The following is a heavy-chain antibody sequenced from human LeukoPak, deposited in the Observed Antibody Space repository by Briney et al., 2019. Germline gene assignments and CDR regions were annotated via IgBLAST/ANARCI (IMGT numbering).Heavy chain of an antibody. CDR3: ARECASGGSCNDY. CDR2: INSDGSSA. J-gene: IGHJ4*02. CDR1: GFTFSHYW. Sequence: GGSLRLSCAVSGFTFSHYWMNWVRQVPGKGLVWVSRINSDGSSASYADPVKGRFTTSRDNARNTVNLQMNSLRAEDTAVYYCARECASGGSCNDYWGQGTLVTVSS. D-gene: IGHD2-15*01. V-gene: IGHV3-74*01.